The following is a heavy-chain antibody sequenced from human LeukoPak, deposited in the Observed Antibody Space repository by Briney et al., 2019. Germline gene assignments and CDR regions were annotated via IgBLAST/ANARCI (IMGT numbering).Heavy chain of an antibody. CDR1: GFTVSSNY. D-gene: IGHD3-22*01. CDR3: ARVGRYDSSGYYGVVDPIDY. V-gene: IGHV3-53*01. J-gene: IGHJ4*02. Sequence: GGSLRLSCAASGFTVSSNYMSWVRQAPGKGLEWVSVIYSGGSTYYADSVKGRFTISRDNSKNTLYLQMNSLRAEDTAVYYCARVGRYDSSGYYGVVDPIDYWGQGTLVTVSS. CDR2: IYSGGST.